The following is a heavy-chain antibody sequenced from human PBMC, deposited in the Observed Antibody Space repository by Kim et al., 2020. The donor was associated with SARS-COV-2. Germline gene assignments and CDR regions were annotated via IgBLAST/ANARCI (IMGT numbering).Heavy chain of an antibody. CDR2: NGNT. J-gene: IGHJ4*02. V-gene: IGHV1-18*01. Sequence: NGNTNYAQKLQGRVTMTTDTSTSTAYMELRSLRSDDTAVYYCARGLKFGYWGQGTLVTVSS. D-gene: IGHD3-10*01. CDR3: ARGLKFGY.